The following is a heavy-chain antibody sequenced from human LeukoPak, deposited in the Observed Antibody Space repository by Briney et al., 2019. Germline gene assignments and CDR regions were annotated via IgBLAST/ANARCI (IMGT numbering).Heavy chain of an antibody. D-gene: IGHD2-15*01. CDR1: GYTLTELS. V-gene: IGHV1-24*01. Sequence: GASVKVSCKVSGYTLTELSVHWVRQAPGKGLKWMGGFDPEDGETIYAQKFQGRVTMTEDTSTDTAYMELSSLRSEDTAVYYCATAVVAATRRRFPTTYYYYGMDVWGQGTTVTVSS. CDR3: ATAVVAATRRRFPTTYYYYGMDV. CDR2: FDPEDGET. J-gene: IGHJ6*02.